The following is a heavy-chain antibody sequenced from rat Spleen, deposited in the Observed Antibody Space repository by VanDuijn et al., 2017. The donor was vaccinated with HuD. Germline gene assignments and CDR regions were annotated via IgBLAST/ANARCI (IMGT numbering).Heavy chain of an antibody. V-gene: IGHV3-3*01. D-gene: IGHD1-11*01. CDR3: AGWDTEVIDVMDA. J-gene: IGHJ2*01. CDR2: INSAGST. Sequence: EVRLQESGPGLVKPSQSLSLTCSVTDYSITSSYRWNWIRKFPGNKLEWMGYINSAGSTNYNPSLKSRISITRNTSKNQFFLQVNSVTTEYTATSYCAGWDTEVIDVMDAWGQGVMVTVSS. CDR1: DYSITSSYR.